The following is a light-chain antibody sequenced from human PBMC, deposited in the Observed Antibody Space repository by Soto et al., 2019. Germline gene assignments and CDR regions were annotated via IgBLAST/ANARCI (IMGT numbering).Light chain of an antibody. CDR2: DAS. CDR1: QDISNY. V-gene: IGKV1-33*01. Sequence: DIQTTQSPSSLSASVGDRVTITCQASQDISNYLNWYQQKPGKAPKLLIYDASNLETVVPSRFSGSGSGTDFAFTVSSLQPADIATYYCQQNDNLPPTFGQGTKLEIK. CDR3: QQNDNLPPT. J-gene: IGKJ2*01.